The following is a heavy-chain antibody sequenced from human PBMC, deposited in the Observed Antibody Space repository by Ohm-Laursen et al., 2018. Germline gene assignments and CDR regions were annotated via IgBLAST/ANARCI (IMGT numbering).Heavy chain of an antibody. CDR3: ARAQNTMVRGVIPRPNWFDP. J-gene: IGHJ5*02. Sequence: GTLSLTCTVSGYSISSGYYWGWIRQPPGKGLEWIGTIYHSGSTNYNPSLKSRVTISVDTSKNQFSLKLSSVTAADTAVYYCARAQNTMVRGVIPRPNWFDPWGQGTLVTVPS. CDR1: GYSISSGYY. CDR2: IYHSGST. D-gene: IGHD3-10*01. V-gene: IGHV4-38-2*02.